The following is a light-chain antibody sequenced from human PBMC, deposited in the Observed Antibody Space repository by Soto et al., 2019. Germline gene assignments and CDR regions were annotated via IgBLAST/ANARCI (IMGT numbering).Light chain of an antibody. CDR1: QSVSGK. V-gene: IGKV3-20*01. J-gene: IGKJ1*01. CDR3: QQYGSSGT. CDR2: GAS. Sequence: EIVLTPSPGTLSLSPGERATLSCRASQSVSGKLAWYQQKPGQAPRLLIYGASNRATGIPDRFSGSGSGTDFTLTISRLEPEDFAVYYCQQYGSSGTFGQGTKVDIK.